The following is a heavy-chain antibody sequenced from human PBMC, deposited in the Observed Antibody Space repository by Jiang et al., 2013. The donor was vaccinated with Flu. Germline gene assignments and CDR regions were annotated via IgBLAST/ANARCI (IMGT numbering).Heavy chain of an antibody. CDR3: AKWTSGSAAIDAFDI. V-gene: IGHV3-23*01. D-gene: IGHD1-26*01. CDR2: ISGSGGST. CDR1: SYA. Sequence: SYAMSWVRQAPGKGLEWVSAISGSGGSTYYADSVKGRFTISRDNSKNTLYLQMNSLRAEDTAVYYCAKWTSGSAAIDAFDIWGQGTMVTVSS. J-gene: IGHJ3*02.